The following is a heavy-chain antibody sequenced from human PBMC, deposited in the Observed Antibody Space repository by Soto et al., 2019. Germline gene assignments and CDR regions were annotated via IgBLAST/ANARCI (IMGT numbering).Heavy chain of an antibody. J-gene: IGHJ6*02. CDR3: AVGGSYVDYYYGMDV. D-gene: IGHD3-16*01. CDR2: IYPGDSDT. V-gene: IGHV5-51*01. Sequence: GESLKISCKGSGYSFTSYWIGWVRQMPGKGLEWMGIIYPGDSDTRYSPSFQGQVTISADKSISTAYLQWSSLKASDTAMYYCAVGGSYVDYYYGMDVWGQGTTVTVSS. CDR1: GYSFTSYW.